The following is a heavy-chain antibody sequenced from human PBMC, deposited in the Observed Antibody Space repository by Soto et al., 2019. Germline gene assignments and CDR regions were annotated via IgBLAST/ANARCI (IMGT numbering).Heavy chain of an antibody. CDR1: GFTFSDSY. D-gene: IGHD3-22*01. V-gene: IGHV3-11*01. Sequence: GGSLRLSCAASGFTFSDSYMSWIRQAPGKGLEWISYITFSGNTVYYADSLKGRFTISRDNAKNSLYLQMNRLRAEDTAMYYCARRGDSSGYIDYWGQGILVTVSS. J-gene: IGHJ4*02. CDR3: ARRGDSSGYIDY. CDR2: ITFSGNTV.